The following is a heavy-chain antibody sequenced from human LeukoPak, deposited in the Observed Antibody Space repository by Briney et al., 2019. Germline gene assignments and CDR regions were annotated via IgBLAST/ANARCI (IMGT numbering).Heavy chain of an antibody. CDR1: GFTFSSYA. CDR3: AKGGGARPFDY. Sequence: PGGSLRLSCAASGFTFSSYAMTWFRQAPGKGLEWVSAISGSGGSTYSADSVKGRFTISRDNSKNTLYLQMNSLRAEDTAVYYCAKGGGARPFDYWGQGTLVTVSS. CDR2: ISGSGGST. V-gene: IGHV3-23*01. D-gene: IGHD3-16*01. J-gene: IGHJ4*02.